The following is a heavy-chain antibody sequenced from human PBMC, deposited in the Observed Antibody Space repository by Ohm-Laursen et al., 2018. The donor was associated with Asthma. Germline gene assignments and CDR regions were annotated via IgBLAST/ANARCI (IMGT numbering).Heavy chain of an antibody. V-gene: IGHV1-18*04. CDR3: ARDPPPSCSSSINCYFIDY. J-gene: IGHJ4*02. CDR1: GYKFSSYG. Sequence: ASVKVSCKAAGYKFSSYGISWVRQAPGQGLEWMGWISAYNGNTKYAQKFQGRVTMTTDTSTRTAYMELRSLRSDDTAVYYCARDPPPSCSSSINCYFIDYWGQGTLVTVSS. D-gene: IGHD2-2*01. CDR2: ISAYNGNT.